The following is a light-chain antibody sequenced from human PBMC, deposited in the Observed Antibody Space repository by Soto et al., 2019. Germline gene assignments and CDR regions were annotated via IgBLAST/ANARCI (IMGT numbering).Light chain of an antibody. CDR2: SSS. CDR1: QSISSY. Sequence: DIQMTQSPSSLSASVGDRFTITCMAIQSISSYLIWYQQKPGKARKLLIYSSSSLQSVVPSRFSGSGSGTDFTLTISSLQPEDFATYYCQQSYSTLWTFGPGTQVEIK. V-gene: IGKV1-39*01. J-gene: IGKJ1*01. CDR3: QQSYSTLWT.